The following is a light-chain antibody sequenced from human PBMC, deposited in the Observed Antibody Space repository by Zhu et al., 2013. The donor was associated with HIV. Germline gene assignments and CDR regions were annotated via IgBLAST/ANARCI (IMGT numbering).Light chain of an antibody. CDR1: QSISSY. V-gene: IGKV1-39*01. J-gene: IGKJ2*04. CDR2: AAS. Sequence: DIQMTQSPSSLSASVGDRVTITCRASQSISSYLNWYQQKPGKAPKLLIYAASSLQSGVPSRFSGSGSGTDFTLTISSLQPEDFATYYCQQFNSDLCSFGQGTKLEIK. CDR3: QQFNSDLCS.